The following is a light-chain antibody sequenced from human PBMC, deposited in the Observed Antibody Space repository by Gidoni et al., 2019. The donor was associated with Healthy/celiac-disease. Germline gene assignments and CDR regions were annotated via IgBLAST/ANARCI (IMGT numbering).Light chain of an antibody. V-gene: IGLV1-51*01. J-gene: IGLJ2*01. CDR2: DNN. CDR1: SSNIGNNY. Sequence: SVLTQPPSVSAAPGQKVTISCSGSSSNIGNNYVSWYQQLPGTGTAPKLLIYDNNKRPSGIPDRFSGSKSGTSATLSITGHQTGDEADYFCGTWDSSLSVGVFGGGTKLTVL. CDR3: GTWDSSLSVGV.